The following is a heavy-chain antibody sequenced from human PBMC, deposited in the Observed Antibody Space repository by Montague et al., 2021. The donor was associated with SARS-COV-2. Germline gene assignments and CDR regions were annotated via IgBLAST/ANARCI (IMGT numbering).Heavy chain of an antibody. J-gene: IGHJ4*02. Sequence: SETLSPTCTVSGGSISTYYYWGWIRQPPGKGLEWIGSIYYGGSTYYNPSLKSRVTISVDTSMNHFSLKLSSVTAADTAVYYCARDQGVYCSGGSCYNFDYWGQGTLATVSS. D-gene: IGHD2-15*01. CDR3: ARDQGVYCSGGSCYNFDY. V-gene: IGHV4-39*02. CDR2: IYYGGST. CDR1: GGSISTYYY.